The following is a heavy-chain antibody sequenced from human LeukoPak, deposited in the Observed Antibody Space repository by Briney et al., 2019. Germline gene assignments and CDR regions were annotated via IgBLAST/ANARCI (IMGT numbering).Heavy chain of an antibody. J-gene: IGHJ3*02. Sequence: SETLSLTCTVSGASISSYYWSWIRQPAGKGLEWIGRIYTSGSTNYNPSLKSRVTISVDTSKNQFSLKLSSVTAADTAVYYCARDLIYCSGGSCYSLDAFDIWGQGTMVTVSS. CDR1: GASISSYY. CDR3: ARDLIYCSGGSCYSLDAFDI. CDR2: IYTSGST. V-gene: IGHV4-4*07. D-gene: IGHD2-15*01.